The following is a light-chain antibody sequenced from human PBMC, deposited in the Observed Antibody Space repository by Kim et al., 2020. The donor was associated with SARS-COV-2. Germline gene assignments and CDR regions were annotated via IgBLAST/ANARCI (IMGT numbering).Light chain of an antibody. CDR1: KLGDKY. CDR2: QDS. V-gene: IGLV3-1*01. CDR3: QAWVSSTHVV. J-gene: IGLJ2*01. Sequence: SYELTQPPSVSVSPGQTASITCSGDKLGDKYACWYQQKPGQSPVLVIYQDSKRPSGIPERFSGSNSGHTATLTISGTQAMDEADYYCQAWVSSTHVVVGG.